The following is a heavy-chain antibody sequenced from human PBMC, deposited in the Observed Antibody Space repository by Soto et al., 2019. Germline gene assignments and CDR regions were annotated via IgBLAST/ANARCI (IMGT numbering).Heavy chain of an antibody. CDR1: GGSVSSGDYY. CDR2: IYYSGST. Sequence: TLSLTCTVSGGSVSSGDYYWSWIRQPPGKGLEWIGYIYYSGSTNYNPSLKSRVSISLDTSKNQFSLRLTSVTAADTAVYYCARIPVDTYMINWFDPWGQGTLVTVSS. V-gene: IGHV4-61*08. CDR3: ARIPVDTYMINWFDP. D-gene: IGHD5-18*01. J-gene: IGHJ5*02.